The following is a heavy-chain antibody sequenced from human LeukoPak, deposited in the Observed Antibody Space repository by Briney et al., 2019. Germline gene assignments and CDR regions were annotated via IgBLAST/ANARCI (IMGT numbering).Heavy chain of an antibody. CDR1: GGSISSGSYY. V-gene: IGHV4-61*02. J-gene: IGHJ5*02. Sequence: PSQTLSLTCTVSGGSISSGSYYWSWIRQPAGKGLEWIGRIYTSGSTNYNPSPKSRVTISVDTSKNQFSLKLSSVTAADTAVYYCARVIVVGATRDWFDPWGQGTLVTVSS. D-gene: IGHD1-26*01. CDR2: IYTSGST. CDR3: ARVIVVGATRDWFDP.